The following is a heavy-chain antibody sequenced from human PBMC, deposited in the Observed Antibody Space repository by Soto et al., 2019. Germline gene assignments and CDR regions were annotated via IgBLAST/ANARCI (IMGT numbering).Heavy chain of an antibody. CDR1: GFTFSSYA. CDR2: ISGSGGST. Sequence: PGGSLRLSCAASGFTFSSYAMSWVRQAPGKGLEWVSAISGSGGSTYYADSVKGRFTISRDNSKNTLYLQMNSLRAEDTAVYYCAKDAARCSSTSCYMGGFDPWGQGTLVTVSS. V-gene: IGHV3-23*01. CDR3: AKDAARCSSTSCYMGGFDP. D-gene: IGHD2-2*02. J-gene: IGHJ5*02.